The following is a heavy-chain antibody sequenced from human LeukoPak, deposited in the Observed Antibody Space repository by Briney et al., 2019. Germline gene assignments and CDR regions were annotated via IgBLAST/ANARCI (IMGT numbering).Heavy chain of an antibody. J-gene: IGHJ5*02. D-gene: IGHD3-10*01. Sequence: GGSLRLSCVVSGLPVNFNDMAWVRQAPGKGLECVSFIYGGGKTYYTDSVTGRFTISRDNSKSTLFLQMNSLRAEDTAIYYCATQASYYYGSGSYYVSWGQGTLVTVSS. V-gene: IGHV3-66*01. CDR1: GLPVNFND. CDR2: IYGGGKT. CDR3: ATQASYYYGSGSYYVS.